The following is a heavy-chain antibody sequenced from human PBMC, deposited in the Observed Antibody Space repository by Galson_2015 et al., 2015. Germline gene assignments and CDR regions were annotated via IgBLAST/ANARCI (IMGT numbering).Heavy chain of an antibody. J-gene: IGHJ5*02. CDR3: ARSPQLNYYDSRGKPRGYRFDP. V-gene: IGHV1-69*13. CDR1: GGTFSSYA. CDR2: IIPIFGTA. D-gene: IGHD3-22*01. Sequence: SVKVSCKASGGTFSSYAISWVRQAPGQGLEWMGGIIPIFGTANYAQKFQGRVTITADESTSTAYMELSSLRSEDTAVYYCARSPQLNYYDSRGKPRGYRFDPWGQGTLVTVSS.